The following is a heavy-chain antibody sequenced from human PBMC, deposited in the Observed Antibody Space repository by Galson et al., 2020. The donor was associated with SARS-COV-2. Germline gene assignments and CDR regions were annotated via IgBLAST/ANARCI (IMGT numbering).Heavy chain of an antibody. CDR2: IYHSGST. CDR3: ARGESYYDFWSGYYTGFDY. CDR1: GYSISSGYY. V-gene: IGHV4-38-2*01. J-gene: IGHJ4*02. D-gene: IGHD3-3*01. Sequence: SETLSLTCAVSGYSISSGYYWGWIRQPPGKGLEWIGSIYHSGSTYYNPSLKSRVTISVDTSKNQFSLKLSSVTAADTAVYYCARGESYYDFWSGYYTGFDYWGQGTLVTVSS.